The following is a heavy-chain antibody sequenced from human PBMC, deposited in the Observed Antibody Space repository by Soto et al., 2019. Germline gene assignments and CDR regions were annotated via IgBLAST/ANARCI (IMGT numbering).Heavy chain of an antibody. D-gene: IGHD2-2*01. CDR3: ASLLGYCSSTSCQSYYYYYGMDV. Sequence: GGSLRLSCAASGFTFSSYAMHWVRQAPGKGLEWVAVISYDGSNKYYADSVKGRFTISRDNSKNTLYLQMNSLRAEDTAVYYCASLLGYCSSTSCQSYYYYYGMDVWGQGTTVNVSS. CDR2: ISYDGSNK. V-gene: IGHV3-30-3*01. J-gene: IGHJ6*02. CDR1: GFTFSSYA.